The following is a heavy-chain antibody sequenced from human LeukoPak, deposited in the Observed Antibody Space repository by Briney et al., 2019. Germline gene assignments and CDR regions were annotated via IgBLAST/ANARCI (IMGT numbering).Heavy chain of an antibody. CDR1: GFTFSSYA. Sequence: PGGSLRLSCAASGFTFSSYAMSWVRQAPGKGLEWVSAISGSGGSTYYADSVKGRFTISRDNSKNTLYLQMNSLRAEDTAVYYCAKQGSYDFWSGYYLPYYYYGMDVWGQGTTVTVSS. D-gene: IGHD3-3*01. CDR2: ISGSGGST. CDR3: AKQGSYDFWSGYYLPYYYYGMDV. V-gene: IGHV3-23*01. J-gene: IGHJ6*02.